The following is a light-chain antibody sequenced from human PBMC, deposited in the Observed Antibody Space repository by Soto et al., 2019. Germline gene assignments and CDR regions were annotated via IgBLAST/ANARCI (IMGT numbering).Light chain of an antibody. CDR1: SSDVGYYKY. J-gene: IGLJ2*01. Sequence: QSALTQPRSVSGSPGQSVTISCTGTSSDVGYYKYVSRFQQHPGKAPKLMIYDVSKRPSGVPDRFSGSKSGNTASLTISGLQAEDEADYYCCSYAGSYTKVFGGGTKLTVL. CDR2: DVS. CDR3: CSYAGSYTKV. V-gene: IGLV2-11*01.